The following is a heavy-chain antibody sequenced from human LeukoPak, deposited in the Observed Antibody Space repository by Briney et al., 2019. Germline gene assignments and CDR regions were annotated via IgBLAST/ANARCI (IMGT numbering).Heavy chain of an antibody. Sequence: SETLSLTCAVYGGSFSGYDWSWIRQPTGKGLEWIGEINHSGSTNYNPSLKSRVTISVDTSKNQFSLKLSSVTAADTAVYYCARGGNYEPHVIDYWGQGTLVTVSS. J-gene: IGHJ4*02. D-gene: IGHD4-11*01. V-gene: IGHV4-34*01. CDR2: INHSGST. CDR3: ARGGNYEPHVIDY. CDR1: GGSFSGYD.